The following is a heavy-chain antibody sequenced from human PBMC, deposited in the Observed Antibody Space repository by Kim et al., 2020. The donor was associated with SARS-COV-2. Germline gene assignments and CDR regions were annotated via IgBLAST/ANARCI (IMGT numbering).Heavy chain of an antibody. CDR3: ARGLYDFSPDHYSLDY. V-gene: IGHV4-39*01. D-gene: IGHD3-3*01. Sequence: PSLKSRVTISAGPSQNQFSLKMSSVTAADTAVYYCARGLYDFSPDHYSLDYWGQGTLVTVSS. J-gene: IGHJ4*02.